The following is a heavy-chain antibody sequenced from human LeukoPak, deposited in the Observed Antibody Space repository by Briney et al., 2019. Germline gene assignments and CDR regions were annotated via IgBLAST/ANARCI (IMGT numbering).Heavy chain of an antibody. CDR2: INHSGST. D-gene: IGHD4-17*01. CDR1: GGSFSGYS. V-gene: IGHV4-34*01. Sequence: PSETLSLTCAVYGGSFSGYSWSWIRQPPGKGLEWIGEINHSGSTNYKPSLKSRVTISVDTPKNKFSLKRSAVYAADTAVYYCARRYGENFQHWGQGTLVTVSS. J-gene: IGHJ1*01. CDR3: ARRYGENFQH.